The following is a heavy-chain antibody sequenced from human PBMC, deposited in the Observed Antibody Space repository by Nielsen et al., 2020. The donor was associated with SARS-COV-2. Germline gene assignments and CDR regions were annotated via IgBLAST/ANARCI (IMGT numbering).Heavy chain of an antibody. V-gene: IGHV3-9*01. CDR2: ISWNSGSI. CDR1: GFTFDDYA. D-gene: IGHD2-2*02. J-gene: IGHJ4*02. Sequence: SLRLSCAASGFTFDDYAMHWVRQAPGKGLEWVSGISWNSGSIGYADSVKGRFTISRDNAKNSLYLQMNSLRAEDTALYYCAKVGYCSSTSCYTGGWQDYFDYWGQGTLVTVSS. CDR3: AKVGYCSSTSCYTGGWQDYFDY.